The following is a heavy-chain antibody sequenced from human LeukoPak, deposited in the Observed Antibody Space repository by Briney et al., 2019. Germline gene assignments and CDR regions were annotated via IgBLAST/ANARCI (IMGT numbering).Heavy chain of an antibody. V-gene: IGHV1-18*01. J-gene: IGHJ4*02. CDR1: GYTFTSYG. D-gene: IGHD2-21*01. Sequence: ASVKVSCKASGYTFTSYGISWVRQAPGQGLEWMGWISAYNGNTNYAQKFQGRVTMTRDTSISTAYMELSRLRSDDTAVYYCARSSRTTPVVAKDYWGQGTLVTVSS. CDR2: ISAYNGNT. CDR3: ARSSRTTPVVAKDY.